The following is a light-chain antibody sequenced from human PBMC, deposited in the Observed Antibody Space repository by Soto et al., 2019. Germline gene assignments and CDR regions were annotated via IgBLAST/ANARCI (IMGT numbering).Light chain of an antibody. Sequence: QSALTQPASVSGSPGQSITISCTGTSSDVGAYNYVSWYQQHPGKPPKLLIYEVVSRPSGVSNRFSGSKSGNTASLTISGLQAEDEADYYCSSYASGNTYVFGTGTKLTVL. J-gene: IGLJ1*01. CDR2: EVV. CDR1: SSDVGAYNY. V-gene: IGLV2-14*01. CDR3: SSYASGNTYV.